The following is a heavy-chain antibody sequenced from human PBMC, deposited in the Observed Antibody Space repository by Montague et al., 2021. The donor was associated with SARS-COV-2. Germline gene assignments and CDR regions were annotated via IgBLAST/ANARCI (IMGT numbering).Heavy chain of an antibody. D-gene: IGHD6-13*01. Sequence: PALVKPTQTLTLXCTFSGFSLSTSGMCVSWTRQPPGKALEWLALIDWDXDKYYSTSLKTRLTISKDTSKNQVVLTMTNMDPVDTATYYCARTPIAAAGIGHSYYYGMDVWGQGATVTVSS. CDR3: ARTPIAAAGIGHSYYYGMDV. CDR2: IDWDXDK. CDR1: GFSLSTSGMC. J-gene: IGHJ6*02. V-gene: IGHV2-70*01.